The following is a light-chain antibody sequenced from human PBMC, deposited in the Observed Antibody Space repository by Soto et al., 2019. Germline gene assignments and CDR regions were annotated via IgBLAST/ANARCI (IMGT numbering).Light chain of an antibody. Sequence: QSVLTQPASVSGSPGQSITLSCTGTRSDVGSYNLVSWYQQHPGKAPKLIIYEGSKRPSGASNRFSGSKSGTTASLTISGLQAEDEADYYCCSFTGTSTYYVFGTGTKVTVL. J-gene: IGLJ1*01. CDR1: RSDVGSYNL. V-gene: IGLV2-23*01. CDR2: EGS. CDR3: CSFTGTSTYYV.